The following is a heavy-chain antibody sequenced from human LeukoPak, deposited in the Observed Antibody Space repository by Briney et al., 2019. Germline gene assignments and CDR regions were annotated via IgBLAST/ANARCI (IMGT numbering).Heavy chain of an antibody. Sequence: PGGSLRLSCAASGFTFSSYAMSWVRQAPGKGLEWVSAIGGSGGSTYYADSVKGRFTISRDNSKNTLYLQMNSLRAEDTAVYYCVKQLYDSSGYYFQYYFDYWGQGTLVTVSS. V-gene: IGHV3-23*01. J-gene: IGHJ4*02. CDR2: IGGSGGST. CDR3: VKQLYDSSGYYFQYYFDY. CDR1: GFTFSSYA. D-gene: IGHD3-22*01.